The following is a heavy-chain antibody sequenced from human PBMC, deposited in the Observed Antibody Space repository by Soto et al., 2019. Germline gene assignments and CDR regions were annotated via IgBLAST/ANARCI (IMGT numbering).Heavy chain of an antibody. D-gene: IGHD3-9*01. Sequence: GGSLRLSCAASGFSFSSYAMHWVRQAPGKGLEWVAVISFDGNIIHYADSVKGRFIISRDNSKNTLYLQMHSLSGEDTAVYYCARTFDTITYYFDYWGQGTLVTVSS. CDR1: GFSFSSYA. J-gene: IGHJ4*02. V-gene: IGHV3-30-3*01. CDR2: ISFDGNII. CDR3: ARTFDTITYYFDY.